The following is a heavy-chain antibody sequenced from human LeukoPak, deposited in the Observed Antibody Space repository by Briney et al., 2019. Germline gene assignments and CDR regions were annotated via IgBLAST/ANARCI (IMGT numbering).Heavy chain of an antibody. D-gene: IGHD3-3*01. CDR2: ISYDGSNN. J-gene: IGHJ4*02. Sequence: GGSLRLSCAASGFTFSSYGMHWVRQAPGKGLEWVAVISYDGSNNYYADSVKGRFTISRDNSKNTLYLQMNSPRAEDTAVYYCEKDPDRLGPENVLRFLPFDYWGQGNLVTVSS. CDR1: GFTFSSYG. V-gene: IGHV3-30*18. CDR3: EKDPDRLGPENVLRFLPFDY.